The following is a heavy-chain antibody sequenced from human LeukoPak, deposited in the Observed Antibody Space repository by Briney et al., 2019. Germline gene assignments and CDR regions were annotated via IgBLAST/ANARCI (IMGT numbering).Heavy chain of an antibody. D-gene: IGHD1-26*01. Sequence: SETLSLTCAVSGGSISSGGYSWSWIRQPPGKGLEWIGYIYYSGSTYYNPSLKSRVTISVDTSKNQFSLKLSSVTAADTAVYYCARDYVGGSFSPVDYWGQGTLVTVSS. CDR2: IYYSGST. CDR3: ARDYVGGSFSPVDY. J-gene: IGHJ4*02. V-gene: IGHV4-30-4*07. CDR1: GGSISSGGYS.